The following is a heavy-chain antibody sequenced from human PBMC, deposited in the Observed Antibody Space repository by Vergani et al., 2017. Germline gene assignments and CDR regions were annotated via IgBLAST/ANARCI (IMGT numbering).Heavy chain of an antibody. CDR3: ARDCATCLVVPAARNWFDR. D-gene: IGHD2-2*01. Sequence: QVQLVQSGAEVKKPGSSVKVSCKASGYTFTSYDINWVRQATGQGLEWMGWMNPNSGNTGYAQKFQGRGTMTRDTSISTAYMELSRLRSDDTAVYYCARDCATCLVVPAARNWFDRWGQGTLVTVSS. CDR1: GYTFTSYD. J-gene: IGHJ5*02. CDR2: MNPNSGNT. V-gene: IGHV1-8*02.